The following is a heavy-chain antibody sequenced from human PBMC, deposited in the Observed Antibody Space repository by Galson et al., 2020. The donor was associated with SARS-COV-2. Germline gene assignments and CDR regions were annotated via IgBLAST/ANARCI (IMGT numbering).Heavy chain of an antibody. V-gene: IGHV4-39*01. J-gene: IGHJ5*02. CDR3: ARNRIYCSGGSCYSGWFDP. D-gene: IGHD2-15*01. CDR2: IYYSGST. Sequence: ETSETLSLTCTVSGGSISSSSYYWIWIRQPPGKGLEWIGSIYYSGSTYYNPSLKSRVTISVDTSKNQFSLKLSSVTAADTAVYYCARNRIYCSGGSCYSGWFDPWGQGTLVTVSS. CDR1: GGSISSSSYY.